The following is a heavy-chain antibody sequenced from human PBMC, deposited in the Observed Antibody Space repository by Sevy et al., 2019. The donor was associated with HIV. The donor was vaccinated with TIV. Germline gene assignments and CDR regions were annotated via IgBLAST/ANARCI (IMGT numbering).Heavy chain of an antibody. J-gene: IGHJ4*02. V-gene: IGHV3-23*01. CDR2: ISGSGGST. Sequence: GGSLRLSCAASGFTFSSYAMSWVRQAPGKGLEWVSAISGSGGSTYYADSVKGRFTISRDNSKNTLYLKMNSLRAEDTAVYYCAKIVNGIYGGLLTSFDYWGQGTLVTVSS. CDR3: AKIVNGIYGGLLTSFDY. D-gene: IGHD4-17*01. CDR1: GFTFSSYA.